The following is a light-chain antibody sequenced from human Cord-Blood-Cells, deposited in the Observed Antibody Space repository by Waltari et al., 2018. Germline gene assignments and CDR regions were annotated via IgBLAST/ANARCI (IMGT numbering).Light chain of an antibody. J-gene: IGLJ2*01. CDR2: EVS. CDR3: SSYAGSNNLV. V-gene: IGLV2-8*01. Sequence: QSALTQPPSASGPPGQSVTIPCTGTSSDVGGYNSVSWYQQHPGKAPKLMIYEVSKRPSGVPDRFSGSKSGNTASLTVSGLQAEDEADYYCSSYAGSNNLVFGGGTKLTVL. CDR1: SSDVGGYNS.